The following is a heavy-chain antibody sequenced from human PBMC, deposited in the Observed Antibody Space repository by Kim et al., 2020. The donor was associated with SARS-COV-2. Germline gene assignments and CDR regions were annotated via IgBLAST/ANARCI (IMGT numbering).Heavy chain of an antibody. J-gene: IGHJ5*02. CDR3: ARGKWNYWFDP. D-gene: IGHD1-1*01. V-gene: IGHV4-34*01. Sequence: SETLSLTCAVYGGSFSGYYWSWIRQPPGKGLEWIGEINHSGSTNYNPSLKSRVTISVDTSKNQFSLKLSSVTAADTAVYYCARGKWNYWFDPWGQGTLGT. CDR1: GGSFSGYY. CDR2: INHSGST.